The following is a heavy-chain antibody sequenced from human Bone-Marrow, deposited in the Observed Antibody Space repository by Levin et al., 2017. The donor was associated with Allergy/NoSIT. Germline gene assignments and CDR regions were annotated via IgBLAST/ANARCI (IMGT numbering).Heavy chain of an antibody. Sequence: GGSLRLSCAASGFTFDDYAMHWVRQAPGKGLEWVSGISWNSGSIGYADSVKGRFTISRDNAKNSLYLQMNSLRAEDTALYYCAKDGYSSSLYAFDIWGQGTMVTVSS. CDR2: ISWNSGSI. J-gene: IGHJ3*02. D-gene: IGHD6-13*01. CDR3: AKDGYSSSLYAFDI. V-gene: IGHV3-9*01. CDR1: GFTFDDYA.